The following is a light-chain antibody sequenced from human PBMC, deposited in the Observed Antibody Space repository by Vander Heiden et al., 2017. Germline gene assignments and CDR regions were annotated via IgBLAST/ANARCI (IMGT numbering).Light chain of an antibody. V-gene: IGKV4-1*01. Sequence: DIVMTHSPDSLAVSLGERATIYCKSSQTILESTSNRNYLTWYQQKPGQPPNLLIYSASSWRSGVPDRFSGSGSGTDFTLTISSLQAEDVAVYYCQQYYTTPRAFGQGTTVEIK. CDR2: SAS. J-gene: IGKJ1*01. CDR1: QTILESTSNRNY. CDR3: QQYYTTPRA.